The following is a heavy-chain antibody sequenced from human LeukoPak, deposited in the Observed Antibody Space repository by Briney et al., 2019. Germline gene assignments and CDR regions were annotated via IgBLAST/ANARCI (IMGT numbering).Heavy chain of an antibody. CDR3: ARHSIAAAGPLWYFDL. CDR1: GGSISSSSYY. J-gene: IGHJ2*01. V-gene: IGHV4-39*01. Sequence: NPSETLSLTCTVSGGSISSSSYYWGWIRQPPGKGLEWIGSIYYSGSTYYNPSLKSRVTISVDTSKNQFSLKLSSVTAADTAVYYCARHSIAAAGPLWYFDLWDRGTLVTVSS. D-gene: IGHD6-13*01. CDR2: IYYSGST.